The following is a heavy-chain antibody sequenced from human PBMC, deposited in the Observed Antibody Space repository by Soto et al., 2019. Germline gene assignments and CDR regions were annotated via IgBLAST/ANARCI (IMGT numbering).Heavy chain of an antibody. D-gene: IGHD3-22*01. CDR1: GYTFTSYA. Sequence: QVQLVQSGAEVKKPGASVKVSCRASGYTFTSYAMHWVRQAPGQRLEWMGCINAGNGKTKYSQKFQGRVNITRDTSASTAYMELSSVRSEDTDVYYCASDSNCYDSSGYYKDDAFDIWGQGTMVTVSS. V-gene: IGHV1-3*01. J-gene: IGHJ3*02. CDR3: ASDSNCYDSSGYYKDDAFDI. CDR2: INAGNGKT.